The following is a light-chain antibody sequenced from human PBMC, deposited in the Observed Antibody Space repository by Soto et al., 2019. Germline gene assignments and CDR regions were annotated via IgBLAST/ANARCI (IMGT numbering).Light chain of an antibody. CDR2: GAS. CDR1: QSVSNNY. CDR3: QQRSNWPPKIT. J-gene: IGKJ5*01. V-gene: IGKV3D-20*02. Sequence: IVLTQSPGTLSLSPGERATLPCRASQSVSNNYLAWYQQNPGQAPRLLIYGASNRATGIPDRFSGSGSGTDFTLTISSLEPEDFAVYYCQQRSNWPPKITFGQGTLLEIK.